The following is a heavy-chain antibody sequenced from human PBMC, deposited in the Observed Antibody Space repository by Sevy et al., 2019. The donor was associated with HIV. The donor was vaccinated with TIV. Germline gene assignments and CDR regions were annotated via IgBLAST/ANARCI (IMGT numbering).Heavy chain of an antibody. V-gene: IGHV5-51*01. CDR1: GYSFTSYW. J-gene: IGHJ4*02. CDR3: ARETSLYDSSGYSRLAGYFDY. CDR2: IYPGDSDT. D-gene: IGHD3-22*01. Sequence: GESLKISCKGSGYSFTSYWIDWVRQMPGKGLEWMGIIYPGDSDTRYSPSFQGQVTISADKSISTAYLQWSSLKASDTAMYYCARETSLYDSSGYSRLAGYFDYWGQGTLVTVSS.